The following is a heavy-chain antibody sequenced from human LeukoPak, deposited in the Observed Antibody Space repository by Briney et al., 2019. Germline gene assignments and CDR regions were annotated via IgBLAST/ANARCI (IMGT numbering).Heavy chain of an antibody. CDR3: ARMEETVTPDLLDY. V-gene: IGHV1-18*01. Sequence: ASVKVSCKASGYTFTSYGISWVRQAPGQGLEWMGWISAYNGNTNYAQKLQGRVTMTTDTSTSTAYMELRSLRSDDTAVYYCARMEETVTPDLLDYWGQGTLVTVSS. J-gene: IGHJ4*02. CDR2: ISAYNGNT. D-gene: IGHD4-17*01. CDR1: GYTFTSYG.